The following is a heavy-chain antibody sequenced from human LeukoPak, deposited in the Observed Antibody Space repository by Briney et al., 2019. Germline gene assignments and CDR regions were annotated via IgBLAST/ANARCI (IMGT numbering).Heavy chain of an antibody. D-gene: IGHD3-3*01. CDR1: GGSISSHY. J-gene: IGHJ3*02. Sequence: PSETLSLTCTVSGGSISSHYWSWIRQPPGKGLEWIGYIYYSGSTKFNPSLKSRVTISVDTSKNQFSLKLISVTAADTAVYYGARHPPRGEGGRAFDIWGQGTVVTVSS. CDR2: IYYSGST. V-gene: IGHV4-59*08. CDR3: ARHPPRGEGGRAFDI.